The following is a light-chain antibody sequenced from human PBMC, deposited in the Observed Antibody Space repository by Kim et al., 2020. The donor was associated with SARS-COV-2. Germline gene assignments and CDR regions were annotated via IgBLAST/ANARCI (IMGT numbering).Light chain of an antibody. V-gene: IGKV3-15*01. Sequence: SVSPGERDTLSCRANQSVSSNLAWYQQKPGQAPRLLIYGASTRATGIPARFSGSGSGTEFTLTISSLQSEDFAVYYCQQYNNWPYTFGQGTKLEI. J-gene: IGKJ2*01. CDR1: QSVSSN. CDR3: QQYNNWPYT. CDR2: GAS.